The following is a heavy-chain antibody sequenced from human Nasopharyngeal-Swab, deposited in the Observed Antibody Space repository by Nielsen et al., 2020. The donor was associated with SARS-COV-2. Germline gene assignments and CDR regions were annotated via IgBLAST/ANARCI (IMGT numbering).Heavy chain of an antibody. V-gene: IGHV5-10-1*01. CDR3: ARHQLSSSAFEN. Sequence: GESLKISCQGSGSRFTSYWISWVRQMPGKGLEWMGKIDPSDSYTNYSPSFQGHVTISTDKSISTAYLQWSSLEASDTAVYYCARHQLSSSAFENWGQGTMVTVSS. J-gene: IGHJ3*02. D-gene: IGHD6-13*01. CDR2: IDPSDSYT. CDR1: GSRFTSYW.